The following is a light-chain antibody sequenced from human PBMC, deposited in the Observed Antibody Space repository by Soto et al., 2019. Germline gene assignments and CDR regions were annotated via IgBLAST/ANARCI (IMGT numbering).Light chain of an antibody. CDR1: QSVSSY. J-gene: IGKJ4*01. Sequence: EIVLTQSPATLSLSPGEGATISCRASQSVSSYLAWYQQKPGQAPRLLMYDASNRATGIPARFSGSGSGTDFTLTISSLEPEDFAVYYCQQHSNWPLTFGGGTKGEIK. CDR3: QQHSNWPLT. V-gene: IGKV3-11*01. CDR2: DAS.